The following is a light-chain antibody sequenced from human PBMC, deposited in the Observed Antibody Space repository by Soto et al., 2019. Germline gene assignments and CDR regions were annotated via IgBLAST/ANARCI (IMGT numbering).Light chain of an antibody. CDR3: ASWDVSLNGLYV. CDR1: SSNIGSNY. V-gene: IGLV1-47*01. Sequence: QSVLTQPPSASGTPGQRVTISCSGSSSNIGSNYVYWYQQLPGTAPKLLIYRNNQRPSGVPDRFSGSKSGTSASLAISGLRSEDEADYYCASWDVSLNGLYVFGTGTKVTVL. CDR2: RNN. J-gene: IGLJ1*01.